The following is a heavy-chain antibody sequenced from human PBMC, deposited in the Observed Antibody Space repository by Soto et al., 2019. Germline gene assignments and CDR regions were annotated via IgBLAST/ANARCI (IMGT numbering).Heavy chain of an antibody. CDR3: TRAGNYCSSTSCYTDGYYYYYGMDV. CDR1: GFTFGDYA. CDR2: IRSKAYGGTT. D-gene: IGHD2-2*02. J-gene: IGHJ6*02. Sequence: EVQLVESGGGLVQPGRSLRLSCTASGFTFGDYAMSWVRQAPGKGLEWVGFIRSKAYGGTTEYAASVKGRFTISRDDSKSIAYLQMNSLKTEDTAVYYCTRAGNYCSSTSCYTDGYYYYYGMDVWGQGTTVTVSS. V-gene: IGHV3-49*04.